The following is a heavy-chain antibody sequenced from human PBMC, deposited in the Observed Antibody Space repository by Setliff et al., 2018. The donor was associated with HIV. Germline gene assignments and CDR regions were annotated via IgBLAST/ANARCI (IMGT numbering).Heavy chain of an antibody. V-gene: IGHV1-8*01. D-gene: IGHD3-9*01. CDR2: MNPNSGNT. Sequence: ASVKVSCKASGVTFTKFDINWVRQATGQGLEWMGWMNPNSGNTGFAQKFQGRVTMTRNTSISTAYMELRSLRSEDTAVYFCARTWGAGVTGYWFEPWGQGTRVTVSS. J-gene: IGHJ5*02. CDR1: GVTFTKFD. CDR3: ARTWGAGVTGYWFEP.